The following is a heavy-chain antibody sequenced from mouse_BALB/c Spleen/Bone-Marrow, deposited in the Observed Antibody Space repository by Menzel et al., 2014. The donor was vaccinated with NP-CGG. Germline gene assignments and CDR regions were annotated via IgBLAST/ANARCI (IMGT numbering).Heavy chain of an antibody. Sequence: VQLQQSGAELVKPGASVKLSCSASGFNIKDTYMHWVKQRPEQGLEWIGRIDPANGNTKYDPKFQGKATITADTSSNTACLQLSSLTSEDTAVYYCASYRYGWYFDVWGAETTVTVSS. CDR3: ASYRYGWYFDV. V-gene: IGHV14-3*02. J-gene: IGHJ1*01. CDR2: IDPANGNT. CDR1: GFNIKDTY. D-gene: IGHD2-14*01.